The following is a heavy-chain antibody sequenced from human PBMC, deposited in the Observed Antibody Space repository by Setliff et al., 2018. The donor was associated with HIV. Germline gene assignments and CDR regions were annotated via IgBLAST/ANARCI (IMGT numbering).Heavy chain of an antibody. Sequence: GGSLRLSCAASGFTVSRFYMSWVRQAPGKGLEWVAVILYDGSNKYYADSVKGRFTISRDNLKKRVYLQMSSLRAEDTAVYFCARVMGGATTSNFYYYHMDVWGKGTTVTVSS. J-gene: IGHJ6*03. CDR2: ILYDGSNK. CDR3: ARVMGGATTSNFYYYHMDV. V-gene: IGHV3-30*03. D-gene: IGHD5-12*01. CDR1: GFTVSRFY.